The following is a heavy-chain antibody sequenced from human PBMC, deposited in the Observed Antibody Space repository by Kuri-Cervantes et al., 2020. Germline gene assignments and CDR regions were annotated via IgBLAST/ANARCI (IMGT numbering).Heavy chain of an antibody. J-gene: IGHJ3*02. CDR1: GGSISSGDYY. D-gene: IGHD3-22*01. CDR2: IYYSGST. V-gene: IGHV4-30-4*01. Sequence: LRLSCTVAGGSISSGDYYWSWIRQPPGKGLEWIGYIYYSGSTYYNPSLKSRVTISVDTSKNQFSLKLSSVTAADTAVYDCARVFRSGYYYLYAFDIWGQGTMVTVSS. CDR3: ARVFRSGYYYLYAFDI.